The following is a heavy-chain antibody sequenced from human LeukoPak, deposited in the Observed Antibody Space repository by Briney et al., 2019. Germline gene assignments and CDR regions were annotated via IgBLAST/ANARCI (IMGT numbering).Heavy chain of an antibody. CDR1: GFTFSKDS. D-gene: IGHD2-8*01. CDR3: AKASTNRDYYFDY. J-gene: IGHJ4*02. V-gene: IGHV3-48*04. CDR2: INGGGSPI. Sequence: PGGSLRLSCAASGFTFSKDSMNWVRQAPGKGLEWVSYINGGGSPIFYADSVRGRFTISRDNSKNSLYLQMNSLRAEDTALYYCAKASTNRDYYFDYWGQGTLVTVSS.